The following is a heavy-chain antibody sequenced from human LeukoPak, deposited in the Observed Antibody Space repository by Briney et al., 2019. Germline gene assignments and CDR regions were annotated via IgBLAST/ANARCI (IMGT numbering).Heavy chain of an antibody. J-gene: IGHJ3*02. CDR2: ISSTGST. CDR1: GCSISSGGHY. V-gene: IGHV4-61*02. CDR3: ARRVDYYGSGSKEDAFDI. D-gene: IGHD3-10*01. Sequence: SQTLSLTFTVSGCSISSGGHYWSWIRQPAGKGLEYLGRISSTGSTNYNPSLKSRVTISVDTSKNQFSLKLSSVTAADTAVYYCARRVDYYGSGSKEDAFDIWGQGTMVTVSS.